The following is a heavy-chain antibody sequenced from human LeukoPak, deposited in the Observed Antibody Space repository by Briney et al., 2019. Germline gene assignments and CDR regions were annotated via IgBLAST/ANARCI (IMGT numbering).Heavy chain of an antibody. J-gene: IGHJ4*02. Sequence: SETLSLTCTVSGYSISSGYYWGWIRQPPGKGLEWIGEIYHSGSTNYNPSLKSRVTISVDTSKNQFSLKLSSVTAADTAVYYCARGGPRYSSSWFDYWGQGTLVTVSS. V-gene: IGHV4-38-2*02. D-gene: IGHD6-13*01. CDR3: ARGGPRYSSSWFDY. CDR1: GYSISSGYY. CDR2: IYHSGST.